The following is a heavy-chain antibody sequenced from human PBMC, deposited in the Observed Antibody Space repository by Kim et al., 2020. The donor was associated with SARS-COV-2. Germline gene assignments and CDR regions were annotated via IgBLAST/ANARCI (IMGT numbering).Heavy chain of an antibody. CDR1: GFTVSSNH. CDR2: IYSGGST. J-gene: IGHJ6*02. V-gene: IGHV3-66*01. CDR3: AAENPASMYV. Sequence: GGSLRLSCAASGFTVSSNHMSWVRQAPGKGLEWVSVIYSGGSTYNADSVKGSFTISRDTSTNKLYLQMNSMRAEDTAVYYCAAENPASMYVWGPGTTVT.